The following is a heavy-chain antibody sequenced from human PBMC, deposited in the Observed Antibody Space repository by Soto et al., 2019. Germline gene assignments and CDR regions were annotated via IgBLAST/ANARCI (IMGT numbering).Heavy chain of an antibody. CDR1: GDSVSSNTAS. Sequence: QTLSLTCAISGDSVSSNTASWNWIRQSPSRGLEWLGRTYFRSKWYNDYAVSVKSRIIINPDTSNNQFSLQLNSVTPEDTAVYFCAKGDNLGPKTGYAFDPWGQGIMVTVSS. CDR3: AKGDNLGPKTGYAFDP. CDR2: TYFRSKWYN. D-gene: IGHD5-12*01. J-gene: IGHJ5*02. V-gene: IGHV6-1*01.